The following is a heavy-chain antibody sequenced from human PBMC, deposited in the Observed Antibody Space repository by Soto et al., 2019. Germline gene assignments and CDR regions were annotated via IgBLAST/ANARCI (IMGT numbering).Heavy chain of an antibody. CDR1: GFTFSSYW. Sequence: GGSLRLSCAASGFTFSSYWMSWVRQAPGKGLEWVANIKQDGSEKYYVDSVKGRFTISRDNAKKSLYLQMNSLRAEDTAVYYCARDVAYDSSGYYYYWGQGTLVTVSS. J-gene: IGHJ4*02. D-gene: IGHD3-22*01. V-gene: IGHV3-7*01. CDR3: ARDVAYDSSGYYYY. CDR2: IKQDGSEK.